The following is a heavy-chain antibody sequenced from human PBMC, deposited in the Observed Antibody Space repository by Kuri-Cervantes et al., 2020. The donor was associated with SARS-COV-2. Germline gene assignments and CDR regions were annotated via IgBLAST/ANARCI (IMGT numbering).Heavy chain of an antibody. D-gene: IGHD3-3*01. CDR2: INPNSGGT. CDR3: ARGVTIFGGVSYYYYMDV. J-gene: IGHJ6*03. Sequence: ASVKVSCKASGYTFTGYYMHWLRQAPGQGVEWMGSINPNSGGTNYAQKFQGRVTMTRDTSISTAYMVQSRLRPDDTAVYYCARGVTIFGGVSYYYYMDVWGKGTTVTVSS. V-gene: IGHV1-2*02. CDR1: GYTFTGYY.